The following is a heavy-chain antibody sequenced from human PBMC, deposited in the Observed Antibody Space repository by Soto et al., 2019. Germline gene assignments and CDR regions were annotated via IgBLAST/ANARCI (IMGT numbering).Heavy chain of an antibody. J-gene: IGHJ4*02. V-gene: IGHV1-2*02. CDR3: ARVNVVVVAATREYYFDY. Sequence: ASVKVSCKASGYTFTGYYMHWLRQSAGQGLEWMGWINPNSGGTNYAQKFQGRVTMTRDTSISTAYMELSRLRSDDTAVYYCARVNVVVVAATREYYFDYWGQGTLVTVSS. D-gene: IGHD2-15*01. CDR2: INPNSGGT. CDR1: GYTFTGYY.